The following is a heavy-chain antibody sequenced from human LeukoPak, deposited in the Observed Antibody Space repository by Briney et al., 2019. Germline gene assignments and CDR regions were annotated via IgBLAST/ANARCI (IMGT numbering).Heavy chain of an antibody. V-gene: IGHV4-59*01. J-gene: IGHJ3*02. Sequence: PSETLFLTCTVPGDSLSSYYWSGIRQTPGKGLEWIGYIYYIGSTNYNPSLKSRVTISVDTSKNQFSLKLSSVTAADTAVYYCARDYAFDIWGQGTMVTVSS. CDR3: ARDYAFDI. CDR1: GDSLSSYY. CDR2: IYYIGST.